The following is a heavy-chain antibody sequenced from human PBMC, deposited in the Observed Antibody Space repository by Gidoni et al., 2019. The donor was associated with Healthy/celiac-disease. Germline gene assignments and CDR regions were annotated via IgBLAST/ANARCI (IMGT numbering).Heavy chain of an antibody. CDR3: ANSGSYYGHDY. CDR1: GFTFGCNA. J-gene: IGHJ4*02. V-gene: IGHV3-23*01. CDR2: FSGSGFSI. Sequence: EVQLLESGGGLVQPGGSLRLSCAASGFTFGCNAMSWVRQAPGKVLEWVIAFSGSGFSIYYPDSVKGRFTISRDNSKNTLYLQMNSLRAEDTAVYYCANSGSYYGHDYWGQGTLVTVSS. D-gene: IGHD1-26*01.